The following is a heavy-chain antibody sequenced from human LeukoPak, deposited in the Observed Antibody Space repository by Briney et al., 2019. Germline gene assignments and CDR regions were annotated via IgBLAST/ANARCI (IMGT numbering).Heavy chain of an antibody. CDR3: ARVGPTTRIIDY. CDR1: GFTYSNYA. J-gene: IGHJ4*02. Sequence: PGGSLRLSCPASGFTYSNYAMTWVRQAPGEGLEWVSAISSGGDTTNYAESVKGRFTISRDNSKTTLYLQMDSLRAEDTAVYYCARVGPTTRIIDYWGQGTLVTVSS. CDR2: ISSGGDTT. D-gene: IGHD1-26*01. V-gene: IGHV3-23*01.